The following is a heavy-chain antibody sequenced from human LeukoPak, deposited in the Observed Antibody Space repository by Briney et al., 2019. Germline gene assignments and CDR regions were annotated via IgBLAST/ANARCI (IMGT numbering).Heavy chain of an antibody. Sequence: NPSETLSLTCTVSGYAIISGGFSWNWIRQPPGKGLEWIGCIYDRGPAHYNPSLKSRVTISVDRSKNQFSLKLSSVTAADTAVYYCARDRGEFRRWPYYFDYWGQGTLVTVSS. CDR1: GYAIISGGFS. D-gene: IGHD4-23*01. V-gene: IGHV4-30-2*01. J-gene: IGHJ4*02. CDR3: ARDRGEFRRWPYYFDY. CDR2: IYDRGPA.